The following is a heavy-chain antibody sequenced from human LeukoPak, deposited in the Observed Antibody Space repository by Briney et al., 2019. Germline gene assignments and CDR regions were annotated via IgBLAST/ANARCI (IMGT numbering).Heavy chain of an antibody. CDR1: GFDFSIYR. D-gene: IGHD3-10*01. Sequence: GGSLRLSCAASGFDFSIYRMNWVRQAPGKGLEWVSYIHLSGTPTHYAEVVKGRFSISRDNAKNSLYLQMDNLRAEDTAVYYCARDRTPYYGSGSYSIDYWGQGTLVTVSS. CDR2: IHLSGTPT. V-gene: IGHV3-48*04. J-gene: IGHJ4*02. CDR3: ARDRTPYYGSGSYSIDY.